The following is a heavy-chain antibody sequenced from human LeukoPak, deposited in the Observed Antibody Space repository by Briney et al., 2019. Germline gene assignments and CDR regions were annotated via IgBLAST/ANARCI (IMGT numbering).Heavy chain of an antibody. D-gene: IGHD3-22*01. CDR1: GGSISSNNYY. V-gene: IGHV4-39*01. Sequence: SETLSLTCTVSGGSISSNNYYWGWIRQPPGKGLEWIGSIYYSGSTYNNPSLKSRVTISVDTTRNQFSLKLTSVTAADTAVYYCASSPSGYWWNFDCWGQGTLVTVSS. CDR2: IYYSGST. CDR3: ASSPSGYWWNFDC. J-gene: IGHJ4*02.